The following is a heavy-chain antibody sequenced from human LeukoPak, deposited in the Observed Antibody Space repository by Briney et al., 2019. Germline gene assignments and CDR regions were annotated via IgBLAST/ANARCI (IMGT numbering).Heavy chain of an antibody. CDR2: IYSGGST. Sequence: PGGSLRVSCAASGFTVSNIFRNWVRQAPGKGLEWVSIIYSGGSTYYADSVKGRFTISRDNSKNTLDLQMNSLRAEDTAVYYCARMPFTRNDYYGLDVWGQGTTVTVSS. D-gene: IGHD3-10*01. J-gene: IGHJ6*02. CDR1: GFTVSNIF. CDR3: ARMPFTRNDYYGLDV. V-gene: IGHV3-66*01.